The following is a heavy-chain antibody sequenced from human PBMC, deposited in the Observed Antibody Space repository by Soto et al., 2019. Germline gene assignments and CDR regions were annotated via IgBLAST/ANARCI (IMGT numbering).Heavy chain of an antibody. V-gene: IGHV3-30*18. CDR3: AKDHLPSTVTTPGY. J-gene: IGHJ4*02. CDR2: ISYDGNNK. CDR1: GFTFSTYG. Sequence: QLQLVESGGGVVQPGRSLRLSCAASGFTFSTYGMHWVRQAPGKGLEWVAVISYDGNNKYYADSVKGRFTIARDNSKNTLFLQMDSLRAEDTAVYYCAKDHLPSTVTTPGYWGQGTLVTVSS. D-gene: IGHD4-17*01.